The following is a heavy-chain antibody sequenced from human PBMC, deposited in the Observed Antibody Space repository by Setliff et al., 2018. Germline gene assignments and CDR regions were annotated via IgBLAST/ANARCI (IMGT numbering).Heavy chain of an antibody. D-gene: IGHD5-12*01. CDR1: GFTFSTYR. J-gene: IGHJ4*02. CDR2: IWDDGGNK. CDR3: LARTSSSVYASL. V-gene: IGHV3-33*08. Sequence: GGSLRLSCAASGFTFSTYRMHWVRQAPGKGLEWVAVIWDDGGNKYHADSAKGRFTISRDNSKNALYLQMNSLRPEDTAVYYCLARTSSSVYASLWGQGALVTVSS.